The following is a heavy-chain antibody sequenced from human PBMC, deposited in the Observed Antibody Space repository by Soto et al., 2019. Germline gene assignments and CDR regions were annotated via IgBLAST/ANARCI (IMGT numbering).Heavy chain of an antibody. V-gene: IGHV3-15*01. CDR3: TTEDCIWGSYRSRIDY. J-gene: IGHJ4*02. CDR2: IKRKSDGATS. CDR1: GFTFSNDW. D-gene: IGHD3-16*02. Sequence: EVQLVEFGGGLVKPGGSLRLSCAASGFTFSNDWMSWVRQAPGKGLEWVGRIKRKSDGATSDYAAPVKGRFTISRDDSKNTLYLQMNSLKTEDTAVYFCTTEDCIWGSYRSRIDYWGQGTLVTVSS.